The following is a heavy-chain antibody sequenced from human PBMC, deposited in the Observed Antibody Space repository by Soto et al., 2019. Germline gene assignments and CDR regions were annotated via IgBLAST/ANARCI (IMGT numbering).Heavy chain of an antibody. CDR3: ARCSGWYGQCYFDC. J-gene: IGHJ4*02. CDR1: GFIVSSSY. Sequence: DVQLVETGGGLIQPGGSLRLSCAASGFIVSSSYMSWVRQAPGKGLEWVSVLYSDGRTYYADSVKGRFTISRDNSKNTLYLQMNSLSAEDTAVYYCARCSGWYGQCYFDCWGQGTLVTLSS. CDR2: LYSDGRT. D-gene: IGHD6-13*01. V-gene: IGHV3-53*02.